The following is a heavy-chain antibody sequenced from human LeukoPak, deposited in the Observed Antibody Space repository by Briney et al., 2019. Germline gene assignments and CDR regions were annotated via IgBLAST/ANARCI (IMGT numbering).Heavy chain of an antibody. CDR1: GFTFSSYA. J-gene: IGHJ4*02. CDR3: ARDHAPYDFWSGYYIGTFDY. Sequence: TGGSLRLSCAASGFTFSSYAMHWVRQAPGKGLEWVAVISYDGSNKYYADSVKGRFTISRDNSKNTLCLQMNSLRAEDTAVYYCARDHAPYDFWSGYYIGTFDYWGQGTLVTVSS. D-gene: IGHD3-3*01. CDR2: ISYDGSNK. V-gene: IGHV3-30-3*01.